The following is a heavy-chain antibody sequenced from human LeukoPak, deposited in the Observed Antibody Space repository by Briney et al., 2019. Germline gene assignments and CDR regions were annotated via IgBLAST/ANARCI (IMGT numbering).Heavy chain of an antibody. V-gene: IGHV3-15*01. Sequence: PGGSLRLSCAASGFTFSNAWMSWVRQAPGKGLEWVGRIKSKTDGGTTDYAAPVKGRFTISRDDSKNTLYLQMNSLKTEDTAGYYCTTVRELRFLDVDAFDIWGQGTMVTVSS. CDR1: GFTFSNAW. J-gene: IGHJ3*02. D-gene: IGHD3-3*01. CDR3: TTVRELRFLDVDAFDI. CDR2: IKSKTDGGTT.